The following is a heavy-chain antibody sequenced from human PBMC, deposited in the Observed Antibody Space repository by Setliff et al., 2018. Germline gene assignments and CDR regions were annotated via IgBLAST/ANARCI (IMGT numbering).Heavy chain of an antibody. Sequence: GGSLRLSWAASGFSFSDYAMSWVRQAPRKGLEWVSGGSTGKTDYADSVKGRFTMSRDSSTNTLYLQMNSLRGEDTAVYYCAKDLSSNTAASYFFDLWGQGTQVTVSS. CDR3: AKDLSSNTAASYFFDL. J-gene: IGHJ4*02. V-gene: IGHV3-23*01. CDR2: GSTGKT. D-gene: IGHD5-18*01. CDR1: GFSFSDYA.